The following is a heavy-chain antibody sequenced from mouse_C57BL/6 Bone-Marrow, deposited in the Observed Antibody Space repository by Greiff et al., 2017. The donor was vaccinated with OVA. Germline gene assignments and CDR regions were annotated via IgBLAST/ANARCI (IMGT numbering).Heavy chain of an antibody. Sequence: EVNLVESGGDLVKPGGSLKLSCAASGFTFSSYGMSWVRQTPDKRLEWVATISSGGSYTYYPDSVKGRFTISRDNAKNTLYLQMSSLKSEDTAMYYCARPLNWDWFAYWGQGTLVTVSA. CDR1: GFTFSSYG. J-gene: IGHJ3*01. V-gene: IGHV5-6*01. D-gene: IGHD4-1*01. CDR2: ISSGGSYT. CDR3: ARPLNWDWFAY.